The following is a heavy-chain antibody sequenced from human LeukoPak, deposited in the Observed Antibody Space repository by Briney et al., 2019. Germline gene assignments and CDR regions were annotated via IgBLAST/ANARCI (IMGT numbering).Heavy chain of an antibody. J-gene: IGHJ4*02. CDR2: INPSAGST. V-gene: IGHV1-46*01. CDR1: GYTFTAYY. Sequence: GASVKASCKASGYTFTAYYMHWVRQAPGHGLEWMGIINPSAGSTTYAQKFQGRVAMTRDTSTSTVYMELSSLRSEDTAVYYCARDRRYNDYDYCFDSWGQGTLVTVSS. CDR3: ARDRRYNDYDYCFDS. D-gene: IGHD5-12*01.